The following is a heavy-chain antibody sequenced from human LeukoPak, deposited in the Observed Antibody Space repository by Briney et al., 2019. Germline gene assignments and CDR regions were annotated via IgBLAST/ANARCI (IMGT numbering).Heavy chain of an antibody. J-gene: IGHJ3*02. CDR1: GGSISSHY. CDR2: IYYSGST. V-gene: IGHV4-59*08. CDR3: ARHFCNGGDCYSYGFDI. Sequence: KPSETLSLTCTVSGGSISSHYWSWIRQPPGKGLEWIGYIYYSGSTNYNPSLKSRVTISVDTSKNQFPLRLSSVTAADTAVYYCARHFCNGGDCYSYGFDIWGQGTMVTVSS. D-gene: IGHD2-21*02.